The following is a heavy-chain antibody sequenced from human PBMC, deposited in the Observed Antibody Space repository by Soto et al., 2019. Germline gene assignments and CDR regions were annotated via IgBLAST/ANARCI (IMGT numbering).Heavy chain of an antibody. CDR3: AKAQIGFFDSLPDNYYYGLDV. Sequence: ASVKVSCKVSGHSFTGHYMHWVRQAPGQGLEWMGWINPNSGDTDYSRKFQGRVTMTRDTSIKTVYMELSSLRSDDTAVYYCAKAQIGFFDSLPDNYYYGLDVWGQGTTVTVSS. CDR1: GHSFTGHY. V-gene: IGHV1-2*02. D-gene: IGHD3-3*01. CDR2: INPNSGDT. J-gene: IGHJ6*02.